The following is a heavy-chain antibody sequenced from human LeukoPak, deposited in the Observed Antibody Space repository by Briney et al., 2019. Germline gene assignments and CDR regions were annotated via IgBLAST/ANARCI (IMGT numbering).Heavy chain of an antibody. CDR2: VNRDGSEI. CDR1: GFALSSHW. V-gene: IGHV3-7*03. CDR3: ARNNGMDV. J-gene: IGHJ6*02. Sequence: GGSLRLSCAASGFALSSHWMTWVRQVPGRGPEWVANVNRDGSEIYYLDSVKGRFTISKDNAKNSLYLQMNSLRAEDTALYHCARNNGMDVRGQGTTVIVSS.